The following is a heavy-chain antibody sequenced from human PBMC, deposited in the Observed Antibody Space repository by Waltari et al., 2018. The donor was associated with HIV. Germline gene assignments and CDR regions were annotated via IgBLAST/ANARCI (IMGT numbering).Heavy chain of an antibody. J-gene: IGHJ3*01. V-gene: IGHV1-46*01. CDR1: APSLTTSY. D-gene: IGHD2-21*01. CDR2: INPTDGRT. CDR3: ARVRCGGGGCQWAFDV. Sequence: QLQLVQSGAEVKKPGASVTISCKTSAPSLTTSYIHWVRRAPGQGLVWMGIINPTDGRTTFSQHFLGRISMTRDTPRSTVYMELQSVQPDDTATYYCARVRCGGGGCQWAFDVWGQGTKVTVS.